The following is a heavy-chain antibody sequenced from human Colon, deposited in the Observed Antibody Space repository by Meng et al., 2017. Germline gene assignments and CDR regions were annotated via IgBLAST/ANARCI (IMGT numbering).Heavy chain of an antibody. CDR1: GFTLKNNY. V-gene: IGHV3-66*02. Sequence: EVELVESGGGLIQPGGSLGLSCVVSGFTLKNNYIHWVRQDPVRGLEWVAILYSGRITYYADSVKGRFTISRDDSKNTVHLQMNSLTVDDTALYYCATESFAAWGQGTLVTVSS. D-gene: IGHD3-16*02. CDR3: ATESFAA. CDR2: LYSGRIT. J-gene: IGHJ5*02.